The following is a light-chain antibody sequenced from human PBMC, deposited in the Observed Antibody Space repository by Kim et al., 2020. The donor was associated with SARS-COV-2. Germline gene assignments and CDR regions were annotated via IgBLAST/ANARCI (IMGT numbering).Light chain of an antibody. J-gene: IGLJ2*01. CDR1: ISNIGSNA. Sequence: ELTQPPSASGTPGQRVTISCSGSISNIGSNAVNWYQQLPGTAPKLLIYSNDHRPSGVPDRFSGSKSGTSASLAISGLQSEDEADYYCAAWDDSLNGVIFGGGTQLTVL. V-gene: IGLV1-44*01. CDR3: AAWDDSLNGVI. CDR2: SND.